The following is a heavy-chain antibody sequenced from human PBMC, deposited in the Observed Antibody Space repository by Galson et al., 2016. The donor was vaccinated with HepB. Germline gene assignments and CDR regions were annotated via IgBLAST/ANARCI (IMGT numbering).Heavy chain of an antibody. CDR3: ARNYESGGYLSAFDYYGVDV. J-gene: IGHJ6*02. V-gene: IGHV3-30*04. D-gene: IGHD3-22*01. CDR2: ISNDGTNK. CDR1: GFTFSNYA. Sequence: SLRLSCAASGFTFSNYAMQWVRQAPGKGLEWVALISNDGTNKRLADSVRGRFTISRDNSENTLYVQMNSLRIEDTAVYFCARNYESGGYLSAFDYYGVDVWGPGTTVTVSS.